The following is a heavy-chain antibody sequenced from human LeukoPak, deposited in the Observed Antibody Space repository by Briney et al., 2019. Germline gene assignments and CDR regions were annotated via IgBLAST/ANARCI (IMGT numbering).Heavy chain of an antibody. CDR2: IKQDGSEK. V-gene: IGHV3-7*03. CDR3: AREFVRVIPFDY. J-gene: IGHJ4*02. Sequence: GGSLRLSCAASGFTFSSYWMSWVRQAPGKGLEWVANIKQDGSEKYYVHSVKRRFTISRDNAKNSLYLQMNSLRAEDTAVYYCAREFVRVIPFDYWGQGTLVTVSS. CDR1: GFTFSSYW. D-gene: IGHD3-16*02.